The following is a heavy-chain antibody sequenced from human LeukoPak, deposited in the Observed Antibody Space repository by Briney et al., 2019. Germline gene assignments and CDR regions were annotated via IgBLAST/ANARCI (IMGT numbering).Heavy chain of an antibody. V-gene: IGHV4-59*01. CDR2: ISDSGST. J-gene: IGHJ4*02. CDR1: GGSISSSY. Sequence: SETLSLTCTVSGGSISSSYWSWIRQPPGKGLEWIGYISDSGSTNYNPTLKSRVTISVDTSKNQLFLKLRSVTTADTAVYYCATNSSWFDYWGQGTLVTVSS. D-gene: IGHD6-13*01. CDR3: ATNSSWFDY.